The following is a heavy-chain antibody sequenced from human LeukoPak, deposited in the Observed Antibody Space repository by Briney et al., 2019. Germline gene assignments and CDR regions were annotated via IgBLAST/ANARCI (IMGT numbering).Heavy chain of an antibody. CDR1: GFTFSSFG. CDR3: GRLMGGYDSYFYGMDV. CDR2: ISYDGSNK. D-gene: IGHD5-12*01. V-gene: IGHV3-30*03. Sequence: GGSLRLSCAASGFTFSSFGMHWVRQAPGKGLEWVAVISYDGSNKYYADSVKGRFTMSRDNSQNTLYLQMNSLGLEDTAVYYCGRLMGGYDSYFYGMDVWGQGTTVTVSS. J-gene: IGHJ6*02.